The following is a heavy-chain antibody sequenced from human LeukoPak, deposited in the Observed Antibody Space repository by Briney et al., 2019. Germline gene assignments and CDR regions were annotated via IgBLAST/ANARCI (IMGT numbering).Heavy chain of an antibody. J-gene: IGHJ6*02. V-gene: IGHV4-4*02. Sequence: PSETLSLTCAVSGGSISSSNWWSWVRQPPGKGLEWIGEIYHSGSTNYNPSLKSRVTISVDKSKNQFSLKLSSVTAADTAVYYCARDGSPRSYYYYGMDVWGQGTTVTVSS. CDR1: GGSISSSNW. CDR3: ARDGSPRSYYYYGMDV. CDR2: IYHSGST. D-gene: IGHD1-26*01.